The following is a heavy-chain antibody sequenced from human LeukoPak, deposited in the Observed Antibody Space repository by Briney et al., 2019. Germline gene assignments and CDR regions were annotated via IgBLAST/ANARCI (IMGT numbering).Heavy chain of an antibody. J-gene: IGHJ5*02. V-gene: IGHV1-69*05. CDR1: GGTFSSYA. D-gene: IGHD4-17*01. Sequence: ASVKVSCKASGGTFSSYAISWVRQAPGQGLEWMGRNIPIFGTANYAQKFQGRVTITTGESTSTAYMELSSLRSEDTAVYYCARDPRATTVTTYWFDPWGQGTLVTVSS. CDR3: ARDPRATTVTTYWFDP. CDR2: NIPIFGTA.